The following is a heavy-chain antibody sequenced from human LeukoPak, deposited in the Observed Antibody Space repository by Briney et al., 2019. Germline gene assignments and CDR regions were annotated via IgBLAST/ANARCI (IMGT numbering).Heavy chain of an antibody. CDR2: IYYSGST. CDR1: GGSISSGGYS. D-gene: IGHD3-10*01. J-gene: IGHJ5*02. V-gene: IGHV4-31*11. CDR3: ARAPTYYYGSGSYYDWFDP. Sequence: SETLSLTCAVSGGSISSGGYSWSWIRQPPGKGLEWIGYIYYSGSTYYNPSLKSRVTISVDTSKNQFSLKLSSVTAADTAVYYCARAPTYYYGSGSYYDWFDPWGQGTLVTVSS.